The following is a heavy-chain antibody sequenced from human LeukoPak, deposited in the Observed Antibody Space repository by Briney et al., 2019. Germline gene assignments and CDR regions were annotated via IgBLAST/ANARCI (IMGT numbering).Heavy chain of an antibody. Sequence: SETLSLTCTVSGYSISSGYYWGWIRQPPGKGLEWIGSIYHSGSTYHNPSLKSRVTISVDTSKNQFSLKLSSVTAADTAVYYCARVLSGPVGFDPWGQGTLVTVSS. J-gene: IGHJ5*02. D-gene: IGHD1-26*01. V-gene: IGHV4-38-2*02. CDR2: IYHSGST. CDR1: GYSISSGYY. CDR3: ARVLSGPVGFDP.